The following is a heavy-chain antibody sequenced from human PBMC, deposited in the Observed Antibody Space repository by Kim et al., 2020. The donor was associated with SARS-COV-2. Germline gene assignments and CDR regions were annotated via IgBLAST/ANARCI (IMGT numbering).Heavy chain of an antibody. CDR3: ASWFPGQGPPFDY. CDR1: GFTFSSYW. J-gene: IGHJ4*02. CDR2: INSDGSST. D-gene: IGHD3-10*01. Sequence: GGSLRLSCAASGFTFSSYWMHWVRQAPGKGLVWVSRINSDGSSTSYADSVKGRFTISRDNAKNTLYLQMNSLRAEDTAVYYCASWFPGQGPPFDYWGQGTLVTVSS. V-gene: IGHV3-74*01.